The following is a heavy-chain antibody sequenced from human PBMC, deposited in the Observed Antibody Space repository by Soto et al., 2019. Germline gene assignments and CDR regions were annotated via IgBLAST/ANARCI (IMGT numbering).Heavy chain of an antibody. CDR1: EIIFSRFV. V-gene: IGHV3-7*01. J-gene: IGHJ6*03. CDR3: VRVPLAIEGGNYYYYYMDV. D-gene: IGHD2-2*01. Sequence: DVQLVESGGGLVQPGRSLRLSCEGSEIIFSRFVMSWVRQVPGKRLEWVASIKDDGSEKYYSDSVKGRFIISRDNAKNSLYLPMSRLRAEDTSVYYCVRVPLAIEGGNYYYYYMDVWRKGTTVTVSS. CDR2: IKDDGSEK.